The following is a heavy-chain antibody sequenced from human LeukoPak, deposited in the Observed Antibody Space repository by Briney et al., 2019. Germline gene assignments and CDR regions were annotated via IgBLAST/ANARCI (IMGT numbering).Heavy chain of an antibody. V-gene: IGHV1-69*04. CDR2: IIPILGIV. CDR1: GGTFSSYA. J-gene: IGHJ4*02. CDR3: ANNVDTAINLAPD. Sequence: SVKVSCKASGGTFSSYAISWVRQAPGQGLEWMGRIIPILGIVNYAQKFQGRVTITADKSTSTAYMELSSLRSEDTAVYYCANNVDTAINLAPDWGQGTLITVSS. D-gene: IGHD5-18*01.